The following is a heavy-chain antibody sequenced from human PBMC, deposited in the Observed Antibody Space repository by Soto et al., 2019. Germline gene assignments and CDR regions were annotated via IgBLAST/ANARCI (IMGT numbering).Heavy chain of an antibody. CDR2: LYIADGT. V-gene: IGHV3-53*01. CDR3: ATWLLREHAFDI. Sequence: PGGSLRLSCAASGFSVSNNHMNWVRQAPGKGLEWVSALYIADGTFYADSVKGRFTVSIDSSKNTVYLQMNNLSPEDTAVYYCATWLLREHAFDIWGLGTMVTVSS. D-gene: IGHD2-15*01. J-gene: IGHJ3*02. CDR1: GFSVSNNH.